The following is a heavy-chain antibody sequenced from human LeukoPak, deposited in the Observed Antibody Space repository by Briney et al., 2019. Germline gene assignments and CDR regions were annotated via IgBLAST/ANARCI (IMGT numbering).Heavy chain of an antibody. Sequence: ASVKVSCKASGYTFTSYDINWVRQATGQGLEWMGWMNPNSGNTGYAQKFQGRVTMTRNTSISTAYMELSSLRSEDTAVYYCARGHGVGATTVQLFDYWGQGTLVTVSS. D-gene: IGHD1-26*01. J-gene: IGHJ4*02. CDR1: GYTFTSYD. CDR2: MNPNSGNT. CDR3: ARGHGVGATTVQLFDY. V-gene: IGHV1-8*01.